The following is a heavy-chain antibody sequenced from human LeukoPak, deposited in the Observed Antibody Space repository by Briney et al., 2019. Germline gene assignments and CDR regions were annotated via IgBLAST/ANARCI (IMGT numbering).Heavy chain of an antibody. J-gene: IGHJ5*02. CDR2: ISSSSSTI. CDR3: ASKGGRTCNDPDSNWFDP. Sequence: GGSLRLSCAAAGFTFSSYSMNWVRQAPGKGLEWVSYISSSSSTIYYADSVKGRFTISRDNAKNSLYLQMNSLRAEDTAVYYCASKGGRTCNDPDSNWFDPWGQGTLVTVSS. V-gene: IGHV3-48*01. D-gene: IGHD1-1*01. CDR1: GFTFSSYS.